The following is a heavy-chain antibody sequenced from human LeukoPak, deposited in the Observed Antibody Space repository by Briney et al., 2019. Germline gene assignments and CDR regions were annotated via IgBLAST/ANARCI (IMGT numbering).Heavy chain of an antibody. V-gene: IGHV4-4*09. Sequence: SETLSLTCTVSGDSISSFYWSWIRQAPGKGLECIGFIYINGDTSYNPSLKGRATLSLDTSKNQFSLRLTSVTAADTAVYHCAKTARTFASWGPGTLVTVSS. D-gene: IGHD1-7*01. J-gene: IGHJ5*02. CDR1: GDSISSFY. CDR3: AKTARTFAS. CDR2: IYINGDT.